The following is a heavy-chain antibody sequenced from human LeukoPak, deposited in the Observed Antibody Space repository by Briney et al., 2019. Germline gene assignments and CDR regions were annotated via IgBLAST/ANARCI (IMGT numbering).Heavy chain of an antibody. Sequence: SETLSLTCDVSGSSVTSTNWWTWFRQPPGKGLEWIGEVHLDGRTNYNPSLKSRLVMSADLPENHISLKLTSVTAADTAVYYCAREGGFYRPLDYSGQGTLVTVSS. J-gene: IGHJ4*02. V-gene: IGHV4-4*02. CDR1: GSSVTSTNW. D-gene: IGHD6-25*01. CDR3: AREGGFYRPLDY. CDR2: VHLDGRT.